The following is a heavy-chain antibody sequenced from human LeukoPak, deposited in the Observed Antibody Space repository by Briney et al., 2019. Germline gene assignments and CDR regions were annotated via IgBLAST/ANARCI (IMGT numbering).Heavy chain of an antibody. D-gene: IGHD3-22*01. CDR3: ASADYYDSSGYYLDY. Sequence: PGGSLRLSCAASGFTFSSYWMHWVRQAPGKGLVWVSRINSDGSSTSYADSVKGRFTISRDNAKNTLYLQMNSLRAEDTAVYYCASADYYDSSGYYLDYWGQGTLVTVSS. V-gene: IGHV3-74*01. J-gene: IGHJ4*02. CDR1: GFTFSSYW. CDR2: INSDGSST.